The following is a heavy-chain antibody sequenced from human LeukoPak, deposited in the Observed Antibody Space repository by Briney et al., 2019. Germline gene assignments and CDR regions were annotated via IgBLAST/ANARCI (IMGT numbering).Heavy chain of an antibody. V-gene: IGHV4-4*07. CDR2: IYTSGST. J-gene: IGHJ5*02. CDR1: GGSISSYY. CDR3: ARTPATYDILTGSHGNWFDP. D-gene: IGHD3-9*01. Sequence: SETLSLTCTVSGGSISSYYWSWIRQPAGKGLEWIGRIYTSGSTNYNPSLKSQVTISVDTSKNQFSLKLSSVTAADTAVYYCARTPATYDILTGSHGNWFDPWGQGTLVTVSS.